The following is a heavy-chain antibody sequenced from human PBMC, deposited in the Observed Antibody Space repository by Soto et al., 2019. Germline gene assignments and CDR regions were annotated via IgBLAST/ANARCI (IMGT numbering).Heavy chain of an antibody. V-gene: IGHV3-49*03. J-gene: IGHJ4*02. D-gene: IGHD1-1*01. CDR3: TRWKESYSDY. CDR2: IRSKPYGGTT. CDR1: GYIFGDYA. Sequence: EVQVVESGGGLVQPGRSLRLSCTASGYIFGDYAMSWFRQAPGKGLEWVGFIRSKPYGGTTEYAASVEGRFTVSRDESKTIAYLQMNSLTTEDTAVYYCTRWKESYSDYWGQGTLVTVSS.